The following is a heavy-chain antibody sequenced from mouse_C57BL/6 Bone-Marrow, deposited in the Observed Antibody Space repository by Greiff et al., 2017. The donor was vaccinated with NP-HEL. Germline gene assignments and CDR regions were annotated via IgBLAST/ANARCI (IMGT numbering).Heavy chain of an antibody. Sequence: QVQLQQSGAELARPGASVKLSCKASGYTFTSYGISWVKQRTGQGLEWIGEIYPRSGNTYYNEKFKGKATLTAGKSSSTAYMGLRSLTSEDSAVYYCGRLGSYDGYWYYDMEYWGQGTTVTVSS. D-gene: IGHD2-3*01. V-gene: IGHV1-81*01. CDR2: IYPRSGNT. CDR1: GYTFTSYG. CDR3: GRLGSYDGYWYYDMEY. J-gene: IGHJ4*01.